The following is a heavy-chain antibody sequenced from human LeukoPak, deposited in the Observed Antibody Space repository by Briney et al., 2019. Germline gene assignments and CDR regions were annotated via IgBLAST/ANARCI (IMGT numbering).Heavy chain of an antibody. CDR3: ARERSDSYELPIDY. Sequence: GGSLRLSCAAAGFTFNSYSMNCVRQAPGKGLEWVSYISSSSSTIYYADSVKGRFTISRDNAQNSLYLQMNSLRDERTPVCFLARERSDSYELPIDYWGQGTLVTVSS. V-gene: IGHV3-48*02. CDR2: ISSSSSTI. D-gene: IGHD5-18*01. CDR1: GFTFNSYS. J-gene: IGHJ4*02.